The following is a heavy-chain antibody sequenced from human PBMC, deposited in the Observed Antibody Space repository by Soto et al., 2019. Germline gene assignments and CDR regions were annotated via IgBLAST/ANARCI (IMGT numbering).Heavy chain of an antibody. CDR1: GGTFSSYA. Sequence: ASVKVSCKASGGTFSSYAISWVRQAPGQGLEWMGGIIPIFGTANYAQKFQGRVTITADKSTSTAYMELSSLRSEDTAVYYCASSLHALRYFDWLYPGYYYYGMDVWGQGTTVTVSS. J-gene: IGHJ6*02. D-gene: IGHD3-9*01. CDR2: IIPIFGTA. CDR3: ASSLHALRYFDWLYPGYYYYGMDV. V-gene: IGHV1-69*06.